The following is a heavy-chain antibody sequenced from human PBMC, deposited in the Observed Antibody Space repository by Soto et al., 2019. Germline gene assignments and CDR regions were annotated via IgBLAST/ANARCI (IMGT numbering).Heavy chain of an antibody. J-gene: IGHJ6*02. CDR3: ASSNGEYDYYGMDV. CDR1: GFTFSRYA. Sequence: EVQLLESGGGLVHPGGSLRLSCAASGFTFSRYAMSWVRQAPGKGLEWVSVITGSGGSTYYADSVKGRFTISRDNSKNTLYLQINSLRAEDTAVYYCASSNGEYDYYGMDVWGQGTTVTVSS. D-gene: IGHD2-8*01. V-gene: IGHV3-23*01. CDR2: ITGSGGST.